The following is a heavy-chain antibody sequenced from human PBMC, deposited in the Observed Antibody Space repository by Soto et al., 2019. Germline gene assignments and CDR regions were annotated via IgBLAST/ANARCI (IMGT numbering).Heavy chain of an antibody. J-gene: IGHJ5*02. CDR3: ARCPIDHNWFDP. CDR2: IYDTGST. V-gene: IGHV4-59*01. Sequence: XETLSLTCSVSGSDITTYYWSWLRQSPGKGLEWIGHIYDTGSTSYNPSLKSRVTISVDTSNKQFSLRLSAVTAADTAVYYCARCPIDHNWFDPWGQGTLVTVSS. CDR1: GSDITTYY. D-gene: IGHD3-9*01.